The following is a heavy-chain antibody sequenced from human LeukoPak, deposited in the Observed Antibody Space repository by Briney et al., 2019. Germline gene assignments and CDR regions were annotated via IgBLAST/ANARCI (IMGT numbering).Heavy chain of an antibody. CDR2: IIPIFGTA. Sequence: SVKVSCKASGYTFTSYAISWVRQAPGQGLEWMGGIIPIFGTANYAQKFQGRVTITADESTSTAYMELSSLRSEDTAVYYCAKRGYSGYDLEENYYYYGMDVWGQGTTVTVSS. D-gene: IGHD5-12*01. J-gene: IGHJ6*02. CDR3: AKRGYSGYDLEENYYYYGMDV. CDR1: GYTFTSYA. V-gene: IGHV1-69*13.